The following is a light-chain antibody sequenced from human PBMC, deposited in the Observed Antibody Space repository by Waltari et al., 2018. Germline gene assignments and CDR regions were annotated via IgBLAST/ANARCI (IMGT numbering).Light chain of an antibody. J-gene: IGKJ3*01. V-gene: IGKV4-1*01. Sequence: DIVMTQSPDSLAVSLGERATINCRYSQSVLFSSNNKNYLAWYQQKPGQPPKLLIYWASTREAGVPDRFSGSGSGTDFTLSISSLQAEDVAVYYCHQYYSTPPTFGPGTKVDIK. CDR1: QSVLFSSNNKNY. CDR3: HQYYSTPPT. CDR2: WAS.